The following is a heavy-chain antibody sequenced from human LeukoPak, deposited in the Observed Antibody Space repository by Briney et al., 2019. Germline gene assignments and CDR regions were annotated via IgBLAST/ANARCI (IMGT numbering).Heavy chain of an antibody. Sequence: ASVKVSCKASGYTFTSYAISWVRQAPGQGLEWMGGIIPIFGTANYAQKFQGRVTITADESTSTAYMELSSLRSEDTAVYYRATEALDPSYYYYMDVWGKGTTVTVSS. J-gene: IGHJ6*03. D-gene: IGHD1-1*01. CDR2: IIPIFGTA. CDR3: ATEALDPSYYYYMDV. CDR1: GYTFTSYA. V-gene: IGHV1-69*13.